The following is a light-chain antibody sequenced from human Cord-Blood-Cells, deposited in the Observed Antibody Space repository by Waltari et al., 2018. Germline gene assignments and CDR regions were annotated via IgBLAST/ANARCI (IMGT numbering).Light chain of an antibody. J-gene: IGLJ1*01. CDR3: CSYAGSSTYV. CDR2: EVS. Sequence: QSALTQPASVSGSPGQSITISCTGTSSDVGGYNLVSWYQQHPGKAPKLMIYEVSKRPSGVSNRFSGSKACNTSSLTISGLQAEDEADYYCCSYAGSSTYVFGTGTKVTVL. V-gene: IGLV2-23*02. CDR1: SSDVGGYNL.